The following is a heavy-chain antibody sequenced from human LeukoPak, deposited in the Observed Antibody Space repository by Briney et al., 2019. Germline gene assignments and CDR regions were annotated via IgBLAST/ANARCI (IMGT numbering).Heavy chain of an antibody. CDR2: ISSNTGGT. V-gene: IGHV1-2*02. Sequence: ASVKVSCKASGYTFTGSFMHWVRQAPGQGLEWIGWISSNTGGTRIAQKFQDRVTMTRDTSIRTVHIELRSLRFDDTAIYYCVRADPVDHWGQGTHIIVSS. J-gene: IGHJ4*02. CDR1: GYTFTGSF. CDR3: VRADPVDH.